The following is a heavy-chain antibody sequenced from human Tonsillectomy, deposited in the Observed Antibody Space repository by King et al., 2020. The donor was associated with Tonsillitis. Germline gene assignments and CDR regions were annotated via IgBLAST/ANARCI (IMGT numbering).Heavy chain of an antibody. CDR1: GFTFSTYA. J-gene: IGHJ3*02. D-gene: IGHD7-27*01. CDR2: ISSNGGST. Sequence: VQLVESGGGLVQPGGSLRLSCAASGFTFSTYAMHWVRQAPGKGLEYVSAISSNGGSTYYANSVKGRFSISRDNSKNTLYLQMGSLRAEDMAVYYCARLEVGANWGSVHDALDIWGQGTMVTVSS. CDR3: ARLEVGANWGSVHDALDI. V-gene: IGHV3-64*01.